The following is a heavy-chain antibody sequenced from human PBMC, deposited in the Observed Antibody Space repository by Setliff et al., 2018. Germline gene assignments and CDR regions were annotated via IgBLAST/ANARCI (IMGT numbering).Heavy chain of an antibody. D-gene: IGHD4-4*01. Sequence: LSLTCAVYGGSFSGYYWSWIRQPPGKGLEWIGEINHSGSTNYNPSLKSRVTISVDTSKNQFSLKLSSVTAADTAVYYCASYRQDVNYWGQGTLVTVSS. J-gene: IGHJ4*02. CDR3: ASYRQDVNY. V-gene: IGHV4-34*01. CDR2: INHSGST. CDR1: GGSFSGYY.